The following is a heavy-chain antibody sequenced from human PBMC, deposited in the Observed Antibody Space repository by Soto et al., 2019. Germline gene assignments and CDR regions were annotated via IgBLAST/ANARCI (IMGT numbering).Heavy chain of an antibody. CDR2: IYYSGST. CDR1: GGSISSYY. V-gene: IGHV4-59*01. Sequence: QVQLQESGPGLVKPSETLSLTCTVSGGSISSYYWSWIRQPPGKGLEWIGYIYYSGSTNYNPSLKSRVTISVDTSKNQFSLTLSSVTAADTAVYYCARELVGYCSSTSCYARYYYYYYMDVWGKGTTVTVSS. D-gene: IGHD2-2*01. J-gene: IGHJ6*03. CDR3: ARELVGYCSSTSCYARYYYYYYMDV.